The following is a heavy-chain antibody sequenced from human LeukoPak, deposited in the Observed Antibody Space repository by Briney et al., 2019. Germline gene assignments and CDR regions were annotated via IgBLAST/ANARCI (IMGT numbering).Heavy chain of an antibody. CDR2: IIPIFGTA. CDR3: ARPLAGYCSGGSCNRLDY. D-gene: IGHD2-15*01. V-gene: IGHV1-69*05. Sequence: VASVKVSCKASGGTFSSYAISWVRQAPGQGLEWMGRIIPIFGTANYAQKFQGRVTITTDESTSTAYMELSSLRSEDTAVYYCARPLAGYCSGGSCNRLDYWGQGTLVTVSS. J-gene: IGHJ4*02. CDR1: GGTFSSYA.